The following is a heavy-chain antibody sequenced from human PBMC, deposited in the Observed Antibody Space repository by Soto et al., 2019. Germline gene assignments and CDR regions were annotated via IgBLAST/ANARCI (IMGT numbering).Heavy chain of an antibody. Sequence: SETLSLTCTVSGGSISSSSYYWGWIRQPPGKGLEWIGSFYYSGSTYYNPSLRSRVTLSVDTSKNQFSLKLSSVTAADTAMYYCATWTLERLPTPGPFDYWGRGTLVTVSS. CDR3: ATWTLERLPTPGPFDY. V-gene: IGHV4-39*01. D-gene: IGHD2-21*01. CDR2: FYYSGST. CDR1: GGSISSSSYY. J-gene: IGHJ4*02.